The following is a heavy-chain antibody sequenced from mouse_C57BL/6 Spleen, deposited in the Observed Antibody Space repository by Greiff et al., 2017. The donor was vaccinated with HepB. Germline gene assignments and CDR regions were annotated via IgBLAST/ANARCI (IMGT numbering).Heavy chain of an antibody. CDR3: ARLYYDYDGHY. J-gene: IGHJ2*01. D-gene: IGHD2-4*01. Sequence: QVQLQQPGAELVKPGASVKLSCKASGYTFTSYWMHWVKQRPGQGLEWIGMIHPNSGSTNYNEKFKSKATLTVDKSSSTAYMQLSSLTSEDSAVYYCARLYYDYDGHYWGQGTTLTVSS. V-gene: IGHV1-64*01. CDR2: IHPNSGST. CDR1: GYTFTSYW.